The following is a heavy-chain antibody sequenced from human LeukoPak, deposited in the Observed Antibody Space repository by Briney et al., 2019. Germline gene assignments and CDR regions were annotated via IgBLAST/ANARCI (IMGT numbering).Heavy chain of an antibody. CDR2: INPNSGGT. V-gene: IGHV1-2*02. Sequence: GASVKVSCKAYGYIFTGFYMHWVRQAPGQGLEWMGWINPNSGGTNYAQKFQGRVTMTRDTSISTAYMELSRLRSDDTVVYYCARSGYSSGWPFDYWGQGTLVTVSS. CDR3: ARSGYSSGWPFDY. D-gene: IGHD6-19*01. CDR1: GYIFTGFY. J-gene: IGHJ4*02.